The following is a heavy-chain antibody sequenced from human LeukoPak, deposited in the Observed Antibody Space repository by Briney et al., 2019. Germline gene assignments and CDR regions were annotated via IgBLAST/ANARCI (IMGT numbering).Heavy chain of an antibody. D-gene: IGHD3-22*01. V-gene: IGHV3-48*04. CDR2: ISSSSSTI. CDR3: ARVQYYYDSSGSPDNDALDI. Sequence: GGSLRLSCAASGFTFSSYSMNWVRQAPGKGLEWVSYISSSSSTIYYADSVKGRFTISRDNAKNSLYLQMNSLRAEDTAVYYCARVQYYYDSSGSPDNDALDIWGQGTMVTVSS. J-gene: IGHJ3*02. CDR1: GFTFSSYS.